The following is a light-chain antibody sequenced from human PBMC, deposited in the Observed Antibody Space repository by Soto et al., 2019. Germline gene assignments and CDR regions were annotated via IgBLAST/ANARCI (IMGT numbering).Light chain of an antibody. CDR2: DTA. V-gene: IGKV1-5*01. Sequence: DIEMTQSPSTLPASVGDRVTITCRASQSITNWLAWYQQKPGKAPKLLIYDTASLESGVPSRFSGSGSGKEFTLNISSLQPDDFAKYFCHQSNSYLPITLGGGTNLDIK. CDR3: HQSNSYLPIT. CDR1: QSITNW. J-gene: IGKJ4*01.